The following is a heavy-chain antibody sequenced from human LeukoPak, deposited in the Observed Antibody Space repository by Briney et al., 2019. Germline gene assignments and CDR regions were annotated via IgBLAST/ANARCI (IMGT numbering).Heavy chain of an antibody. CDR2: IIPIFGTA. D-gene: IGHD3-3*01. CDR1: GGTFSSYA. J-gene: IGHJ5*02. V-gene: IGHV1-69*13. CDR3: AITAGGYDFWSGYNYQNWFDP. Sequence: ASVKVSFKASGGTFSSYAISWVRPAPGQGLEWMGGIIPIFGTANYAQKFQGRVTITADESTSTAYMELSSLRSEDTAVYYRAITAGGYDFWSGYNYQNWFDPWGQGTLVTVSS.